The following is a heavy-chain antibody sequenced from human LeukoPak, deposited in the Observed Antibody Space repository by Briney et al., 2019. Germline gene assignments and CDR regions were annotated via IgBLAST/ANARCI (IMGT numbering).Heavy chain of an antibody. J-gene: IGHJ4*02. D-gene: IGHD3-16*02. CDR3: AKDLFGDYVWGTYRAIDT. Sequence: GGSLRVSCAGSGFSISRYGMHWVRQPPGKGLEWVAFTRYDGSNEYFADSVKGRFTISRDNSKNTLYLQMQSLRLEDSAIYYCAKDLFGDYVWGTYRAIDTWGQGTLVTVSS. CDR1: GFSISRYG. CDR2: TRYDGSNE. V-gene: IGHV3-30*02.